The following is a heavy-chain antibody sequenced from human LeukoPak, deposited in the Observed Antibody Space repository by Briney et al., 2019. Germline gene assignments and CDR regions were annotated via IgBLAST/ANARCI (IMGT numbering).Heavy chain of an antibody. V-gene: IGHV4-59*01. CDR2: IYYSGST. D-gene: IGHD3-22*01. CDR1: GGSISSYY. Sequence: PSETLSLTCTVSGGSISSYYWSWIRQPPGKGLEWIGYIYYSGSTNYNPSLKSRVTISVDTSKNQFSLKLSSVTAADTAVYYCARADYYDSSGYRIDYWGQGTLVTVSS. CDR3: ARADYYDSSGYRIDY. J-gene: IGHJ4*02.